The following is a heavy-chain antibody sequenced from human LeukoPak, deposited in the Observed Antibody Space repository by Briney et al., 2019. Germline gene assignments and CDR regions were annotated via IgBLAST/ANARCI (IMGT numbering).Heavy chain of an antibody. V-gene: IGHV5-51*01. CDR2: IYPGDSDT. J-gene: IGHJ5*02. CDR1: GYSFTSYW. D-gene: IGHD1-1*01. Sequence: GESLKISCKGSGYSFTSYWIGWVRQMPGKGLEWMGIIYPGDSDTRYSPSFQGQVTISAAKSISTAYLQWSSLKASDTAMYYCARHPAGTTSPPLAWFDPWGQGTLVTVSS. CDR3: ARHPAGTTSPPLAWFDP.